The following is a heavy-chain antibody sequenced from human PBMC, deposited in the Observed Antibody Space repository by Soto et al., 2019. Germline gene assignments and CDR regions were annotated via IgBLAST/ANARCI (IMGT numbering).Heavy chain of an antibody. CDR2: SNAGNGNT. Sequence: QVQLVQSGAEVKKPGASVKVSCKASGYTFTSYAMHWVRQAPGQRLEWMGWSNAGNGNTKYSQKFQGRVTITGDISASTAYRELSSLRSEDTAVYYCAREWELWDFDYWGQGTLVTVSS. CDR1: GYTFTSYA. CDR3: AREWELWDFDY. D-gene: IGHD1-26*01. V-gene: IGHV1-3*01. J-gene: IGHJ4*02.